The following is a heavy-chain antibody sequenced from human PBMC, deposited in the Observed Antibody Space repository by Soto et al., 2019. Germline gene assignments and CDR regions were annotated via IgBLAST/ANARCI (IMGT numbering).Heavy chain of an antibody. D-gene: IGHD3-3*01. CDR1: GFAFSGFD. CDR3: ARDPNYDLWSGYRNKEGTYGMDV. CDR2: FSIGASNM. V-gene: IGHV3-48*03. J-gene: IGHJ6*02. Sequence: GGSLRLSCAASGFAFSGFDMNLVRQAPGKGLEWVSYFSIGASNMYYADSVKGRFTISRDNAQSLLYLQMNSLRVEDTAVYYCARDPNYDLWSGYRNKEGTYGMDVWGQGTTVTVSS.